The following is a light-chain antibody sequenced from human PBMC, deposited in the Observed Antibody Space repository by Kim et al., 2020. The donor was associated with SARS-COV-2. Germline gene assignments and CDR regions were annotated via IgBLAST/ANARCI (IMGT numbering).Light chain of an antibody. V-gene: IGLV2-8*01. Sequence: PGQSVTIPSTGTSSDVGGYNYVSWYQQHPGKAPKLMIYEVSKRPSGVPDRFSGSKSGNTASLTVSGLQAEDEADYYCSSYAGSNVVFGGGTQLTVL. CDR1: SSDVGGYNY. CDR3: SSYAGSNVV. J-gene: IGLJ2*01. CDR2: EVS.